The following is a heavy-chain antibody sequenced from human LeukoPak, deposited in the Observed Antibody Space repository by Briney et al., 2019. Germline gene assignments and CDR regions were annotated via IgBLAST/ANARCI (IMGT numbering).Heavy chain of an antibody. CDR1: GGTFSSCA. D-gene: IGHD2-15*01. CDR3: AGRAYCSGGSCYSYYYYYGMDV. CDR2: IIPILGIA. V-gene: IGHV1-69*04. Sequence: SVKVSCKASGGTFSSCAISWVRQAPGQGLEWMGRIIPILGIANYAQKFQGRVTITADKSTSTAYMELSSLRSEDTAVYYCAGRAYCSGGSCYSYYYYYGMDVWGQGTTVTVSS. J-gene: IGHJ6*02.